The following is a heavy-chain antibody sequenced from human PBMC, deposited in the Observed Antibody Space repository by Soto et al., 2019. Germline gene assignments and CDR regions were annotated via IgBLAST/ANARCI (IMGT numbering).Heavy chain of an antibody. D-gene: IGHD3-10*01. Sequence: EVQLVESGGGLVQPGGSLRLSCTASGFAVRHNYMTWVRQAPGKGLEWVSLIYSGGDTAYADSVKVRFTISRHTSQNTLYLQMTCLRPEETVVYYCTRKIDPIPSGGGVRGKGTAVSVSS. V-gene: IGHV3-53*04. CDR1: GFAVRHNY. CDR2: IYSGGDT. CDR3: TRKIDPIPSGGGV. J-gene: IGHJ6*04.